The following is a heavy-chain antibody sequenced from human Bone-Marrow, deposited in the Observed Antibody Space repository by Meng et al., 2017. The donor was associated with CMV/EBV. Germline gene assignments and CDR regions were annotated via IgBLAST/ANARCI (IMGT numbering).Heavy chain of an antibody. CDR1: GGSISSNTW. Sequence: SGGSISSNTWWSWVRPPPGKGLEWIGEVHHSGSTNYNPSLKSRVSISVDKSKNRFSLKLGSVTAADTAVYYCARTRQLWPYVALDYWGQGTLVTVSS. CDR2: VHHSGST. V-gene: IGHV4-4*02. CDR3: ARTRQLWPYVALDY. J-gene: IGHJ4*02. D-gene: IGHD5-24*01.